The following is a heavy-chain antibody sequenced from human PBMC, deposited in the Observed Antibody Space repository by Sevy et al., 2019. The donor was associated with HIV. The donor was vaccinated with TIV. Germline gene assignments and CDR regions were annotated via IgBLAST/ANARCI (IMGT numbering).Heavy chain of an antibody. Sequence: SETLSLACTVSGDSISSYYWRWIRQPPGKGLEWIGYIYYSGTTKYNPSLKSRVIISVDTSKNQFSLKLKSVIAADTAVYYCARDRVGATTDWFDPWGQGTLVTVSS. V-gene: IGHV4-59*01. J-gene: IGHJ5*02. CDR1: GDSISSYY. CDR3: ARDRVGATTDWFDP. D-gene: IGHD1-26*01. CDR2: IYYSGTT.